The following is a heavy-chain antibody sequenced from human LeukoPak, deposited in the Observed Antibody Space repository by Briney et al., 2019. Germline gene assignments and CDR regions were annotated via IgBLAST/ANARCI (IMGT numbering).Heavy chain of an antibody. CDR2: IYYSGST. V-gene: IGHV4-59*12. CDR3: ARDKNPKGTMIVDLFDY. Sequence: SETLSLTCTVSGGSISSYYWSWIRQPPGKGLEWIGYIYYSGSTNYNPSLKSRVTISVDTSKNQFSLKLSSVTAADTAVYYCARDKNPKGTMIVDLFDYWGQGTLVTVSS. J-gene: IGHJ4*02. D-gene: IGHD3-22*01. CDR1: GGSISSYY.